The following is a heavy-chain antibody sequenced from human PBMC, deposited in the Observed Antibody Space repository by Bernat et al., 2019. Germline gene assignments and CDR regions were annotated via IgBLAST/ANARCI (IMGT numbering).Heavy chain of an antibody. CDR3: ARAREVYYDSSGYFYFDS. CDR2: INPSGGSA. Sequence: QVQLVQSGAEVKKPGASVKVSCKAPEYTFITYYLHWVRQAPGQGLEWMGLINPSGGSAGYAQKFQGRATMTRDTSTSTVYMELSSLRSEDTAVYYCARAREVYYDSSGYFYFDSWGQGTLVTVSS. D-gene: IGHD3-22*01. CDR1: EYTFITYY. V-gene: IGHV1-46*01. J-gene: IGHJ4*02.